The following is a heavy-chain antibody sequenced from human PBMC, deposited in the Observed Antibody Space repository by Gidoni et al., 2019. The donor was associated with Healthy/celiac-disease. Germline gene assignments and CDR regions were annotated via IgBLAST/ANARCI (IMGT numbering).Heavy chain of an antibody. D-gene: IGHD4-17*01. CDR2: ISYDGSNK. V-gene: IGHV3-30*18. J-gene: IGHJ3*02. CDR1: GFTFRSYG. CDR3: AKEYHYGDYPDAFDI. Sequence: QVQLVESGGGVVQPGRSLRLSCAASGFTFRSYGMHWVRQAPGKGLEWVAVISYDGSNKYYADSVKGRFTISRDNSKNTLYLQMNSLRAEDTAVYYCAKEYHYGDYPDAFDIWGQGTMVTVSS.